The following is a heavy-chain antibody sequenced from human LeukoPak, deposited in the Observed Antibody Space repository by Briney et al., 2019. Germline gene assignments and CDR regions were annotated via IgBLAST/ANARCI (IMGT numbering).Heavy chain of an antibody. CDR2: ISGSGGDT. Sequence: GALRLSCAASGFTFSNFLMTWVRQAPGKGPEWVSAISGSGGDTYYADSVKGRFTISRDNAKNSLYLQVNSLRAEDTALYYCAKDIGGLHYDSSGYYYGGTFDYWGQGTLVTVSS. V-gene: IGHV3-23*01. CDR1: GFTFSNFL. D-gene: IGHD3-22*01. J-gene: IGHJ4*02. CDR3: AKDIGGLHYDSSGYYYGGTFDY.